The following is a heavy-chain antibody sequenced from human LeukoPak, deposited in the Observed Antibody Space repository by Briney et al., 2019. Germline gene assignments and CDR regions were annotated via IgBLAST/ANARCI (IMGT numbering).Heavy chain of an antibody. Sequence: APVKVSCKASGYTFTSYAMHWVRQAPGQRLEWMGWINAGNGNTKYSQKFQGRVTITRDTSASTAYMELSSLRSEDTAVYYCARDRLWFGESHLDAFDIWGQGTMVTVSS. V-gene: IGHV1-3*01. CDR1: GYTFTSYA. J-gene: IGHJ3*02. D-gene: IGHD3-10*01. CDR3: ARDRLWFGESHLDAFDI. CDR2: INAGNGNT.